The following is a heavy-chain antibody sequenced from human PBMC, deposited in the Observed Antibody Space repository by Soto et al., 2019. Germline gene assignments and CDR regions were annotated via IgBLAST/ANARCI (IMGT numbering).Heavy chain of an antibody. D-gene: IGHD2-8*01. CDR2: ISGSGGST. CDR1: GFTFSSYA. V-gene: IGHV3-23*01. CDR3: VKPPPRVLMVYATVDD. J-gene: IGHJ4*02. Sequence: GGSLRLSCAASGFTFSSYAMSWVRQAPGKGLEWVSAISGSGGSTYYADSVKGRFTISRDNSKNTLYLQMNSLRAEDTAVYYCVKPPPRVLMVYATVDDRGQGTLVTVTS.